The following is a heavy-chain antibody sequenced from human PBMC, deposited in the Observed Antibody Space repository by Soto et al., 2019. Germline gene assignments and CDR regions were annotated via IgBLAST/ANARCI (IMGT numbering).Heavy chain of an antibody. D-gene: IGHD6-19*01. J-gene: IGHJ6*02. CDR3: ARDMSSGWYGYYYYGMDV. CDR2: IYHSGST. V-gene: IGHV4-4*02. Sequence: SETLSLTCAGSGGSISSSNWWSWVRQPPGKGLEWIGEIYHSGSTNYNPSLKSRVTISVDKSKNQFSLKLSSVTAADTAVYYCARDMSSGWYGYYYYGMDVWGQGTTVTVSS. CDR1: GGSISSSNW.